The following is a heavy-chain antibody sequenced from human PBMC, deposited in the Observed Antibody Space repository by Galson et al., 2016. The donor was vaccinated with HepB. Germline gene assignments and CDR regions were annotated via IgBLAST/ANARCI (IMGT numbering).Heavy chain of an antibody. CDR1: GYTFDSYW. J-gene: IGHJ6*02. Sequence: SGAEVNKPGESLKISCRGSGYTFDSYWIGWVRQMPGKGLEWMAIIYPGDFDIRYSPSFQGQVTISVDKSISTAYLQWSSLTASDTAMYYCARSLTGSYDFWGAMYNYYAMDVWGQGTTVIVS. D-gene: IGHD3-3*01. CDR2: IYPGDFDI. V-gene: IGHV5-51*01. CDR3: ARSLTGSYDFWGAMYNYYAMDV.